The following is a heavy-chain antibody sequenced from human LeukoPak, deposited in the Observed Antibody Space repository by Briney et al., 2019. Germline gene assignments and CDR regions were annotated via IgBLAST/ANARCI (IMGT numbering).Heavy chain of an antibody. Sequence: GASVKVSCKASGYTFTSYGISWVRQAPGQGLEWMGWISAYNGNTNYAQKLQGRVTMTTDTSTSTAYMELRSLRSDGTAVYYCARDRAPGSGRKNEYFQHWGQGTLVTVSS. J-gene: IGHJ1*01. CDR3: ARDRAPGSGRKNEYFQH. CDR2: ISAYNGNT. CDR1: GYTFTSYG. V-gene: IGHV1-18*01. D-gene: IGHD6-19*01.